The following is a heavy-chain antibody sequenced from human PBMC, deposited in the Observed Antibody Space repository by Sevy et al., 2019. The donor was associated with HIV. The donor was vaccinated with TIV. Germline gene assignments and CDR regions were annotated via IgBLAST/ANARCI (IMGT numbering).Heavy chain of an antibody. CDR3: VGYCSGGSCLQKNWYCDL. D-gene: IGHD2-15*01. CDR2: ISYDGSNK. CDR1: GFTFSSYA. Sequence: GGSLRLSCAASGFTFSSYAMHWVRQAPGKGLEWVAVISYDGSNKYYADSLKGGFTISRDNSKNTLYLQMNSLRAEDTAVYYCVGYCSGGSCLQKNWYCDLWGRGTLVTVSS. V-gene: IGHV3-30-3*01. J-gene: IGHJ2*01.